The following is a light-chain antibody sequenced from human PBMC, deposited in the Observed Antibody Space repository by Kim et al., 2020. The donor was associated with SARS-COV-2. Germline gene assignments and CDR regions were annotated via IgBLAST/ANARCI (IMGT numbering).Light chain of an antibody. J-gene: IGLJ1*01. CDR1: SSNIGAGYD. CDR3: QSYDSSLTGYV. Sequence: QRVTLSCTGASSNIGAGYDVNWYQQFPGTAPKLLIYTNTNRPSGVPDRFSGSKSGTSASLAITGLQAEDEADYYCQSYDSSLTGYVFGPGTKVTVL. CDR2: TNT. V-gene: IGLV1-40*01.